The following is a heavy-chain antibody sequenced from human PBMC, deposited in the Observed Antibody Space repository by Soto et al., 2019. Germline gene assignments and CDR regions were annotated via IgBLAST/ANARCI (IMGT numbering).Heavy chain of an antibody. CDR3: ASSPKSSDFTYYFDF. J-gene: IGHJ4*02. CDR2: VIHTGRT. V-gene: IGHV4-34*02. Sequence: QVHLEQSGARLLKPSETLSLTCTVYARSFSGYYWSWIRQPPGKGLEWIGEVIHTGRTNYNPSLKGRVFISVETCQNQFSLNLISVTAADTAVYYCASSPKSSDFTYYFDFLGQGTQVTVSS. D-gene: IGHD2-21*02. CDR1: ARSFSGYY.